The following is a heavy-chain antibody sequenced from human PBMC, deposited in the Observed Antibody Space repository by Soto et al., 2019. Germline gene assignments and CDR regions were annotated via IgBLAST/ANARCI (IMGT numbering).Heavy chain of an antibody. CDR1: GYSLTSYW. CDR2: IYPGDSDT. J-gene: IGHJ6*02. Sequence: ESLKICFKGAGYSLTSYWIGWVRQMPGKGLEWMGIIYPGDSDTRYSPSFQGQVTISADKSISTAYLQWSSLKASDTAMYYCARRRQQLIYGMDVWGQGTTVTVSS. V-gene: IGHV5-51*01. CDR3: ARRRQQLIYGMDV. D-gene: IGHD6-13*01.